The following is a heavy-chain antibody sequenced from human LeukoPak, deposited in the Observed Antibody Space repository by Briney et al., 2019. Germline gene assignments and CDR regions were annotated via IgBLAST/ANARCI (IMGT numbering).Heavy chain of an antibody. CDR2: IYYSGST. Sequence: SSETLSLTCTVSGGSVSSDNYYWSWIRQPPGKGLEWIGFIYYSGSTSDNPSLKSRLTIPLDTSKNQFSLRLRFVTAADTAVYYCARIAVAGTIDYWGQGTLVTVSS. J-gene: IGHJ4*02. D-gene: IGHD6-19*01. V-gene: IGHV4-61*01. CDR1: GGSVSSDNYY. CDR3: ARIAVAGTIDY.